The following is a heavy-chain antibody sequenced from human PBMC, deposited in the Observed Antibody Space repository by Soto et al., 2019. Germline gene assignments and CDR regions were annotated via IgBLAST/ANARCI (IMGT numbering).Heavy chain of an antibody. CDR2: IYYSGST. Sequence: SETLSLTCTVSGGSISSYYWSWIRQPPGKGLEWIGYIYYSGSTNYNPSLKSRVTISVDTSENQFSLKLSSVTAADTAVYYCASGIVDDYFDYWGQGTLVTVSS. CDR1: GGSISSYY. J-gene: IGHJ4*02. CDR3: ASGIVDDYFDY. V-gene: IGHV4-59*01. D-gene: IGHD1-26*01.